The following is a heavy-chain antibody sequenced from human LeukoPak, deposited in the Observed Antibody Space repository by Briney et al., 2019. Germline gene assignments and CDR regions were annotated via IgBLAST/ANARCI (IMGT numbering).Heavy chain of an antibody. D-gene: IGHD3-22*01. CDR2: ISGSGGST. CDR3: AKGDYDSSGYYPLGYKYFDY. V-gene: IGHV3-23*01. J-gene: IGHJ4*02. Sequence: PGGSLRLSCAASGFTFSSYAMSWVRQAPGKGLEWVSAISGSGGSTYYADSVKGRFTISRDNSKNTLYLQMNSLRAEDTAVYYCAKGDYDSSGYYPLGYKYFDYWGQGTLVTVSS. CDR1: GFTFSSYA.